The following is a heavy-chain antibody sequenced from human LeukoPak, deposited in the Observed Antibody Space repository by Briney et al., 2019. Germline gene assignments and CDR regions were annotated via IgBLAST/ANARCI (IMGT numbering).Heavy chain of an antibody. CDR1: AFSFSDYN. CDR2: ITSPGSYI. D-gene: IGHD1-26*01. V-gene: IGHV3-21*01. J-gene: IGHJ6*03. Sequence: GGSLRLSCAASAFSFSDYNMNWVRQAPGKGLEWVSSITSPGSYIYYADSVKGRFTISRDNAKNSLFLQLNSLRAEDTAVYYCARDPYSGTYSDYYYYYMDVWGKGTTVTVSS. CDR3: ARDPYSGTYSDYYYYYMDV.